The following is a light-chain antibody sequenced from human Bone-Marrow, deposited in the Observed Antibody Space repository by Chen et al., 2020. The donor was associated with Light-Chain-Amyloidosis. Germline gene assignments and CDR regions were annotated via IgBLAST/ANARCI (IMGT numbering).Light chain of an antibody. Sequence: ETVLTQSPGTLSLSPGERATLSCRASQSVSSTYLAWYQQKPGQGPRLLIYGASTRATGIPDRFSGSGSGTDFTLTISRLEPEDFAVYYCHLYGRSPPCTFGQGTKLEIK. CDR1: QSVSSTY. CDR2: GAS. CDR3: HLYGRSPPCT. J-gene: IGKJ2*02. V-gene: IGKV3-20*01.